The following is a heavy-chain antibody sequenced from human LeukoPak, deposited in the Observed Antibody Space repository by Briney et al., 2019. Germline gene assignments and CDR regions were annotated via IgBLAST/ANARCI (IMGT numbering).Heavy chain of an antibody. J-gene: IGHJ4*02. CDR1: GYTFTDYQ. Sequence: GASVKVSCRTSGYTFTDYQIHWVRQAPGQGLEWMGRIIPILGIANYARKFQGRVTITADKSTSTAYMELSSLRSEDTAVYYCARGGVEMATITGDYWGQGTLVTVSS. D-gene: IGHD5-24*01. V-gene: IGHV1-69*04. CDR3: ARGGVEMATITGDY. CDR2: IIPILGIA.